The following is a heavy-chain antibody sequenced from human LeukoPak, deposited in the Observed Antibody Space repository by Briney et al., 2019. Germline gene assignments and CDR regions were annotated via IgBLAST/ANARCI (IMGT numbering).Heavy chain of an antibody. V-gene: IGHV4-59*08. D-gene: IGHD2-21*02. J-gene: IGHJ5*02. CDR1: GGSVSSYY. CDR3: ARLQVHCGGDCYTRWFDP. Sequence: SETLSLTCTVSGGSVSSYYWSWIRQPPGKGLEWIAYIYYSGSTKYNPSLKSRVTISLDRSKNQFSLKLRSVTAADTAVYYCARLQVHCGGDCYTRWFDPWGQETLVTVSS. CDR2: IYYSGST.